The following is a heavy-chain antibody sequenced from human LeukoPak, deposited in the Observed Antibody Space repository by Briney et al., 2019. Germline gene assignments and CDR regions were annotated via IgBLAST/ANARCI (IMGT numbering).Heavy chain of an antibody. D-gene: IGHD2-15*01. CDR1: GDSVSSNSAT. J-gene: IGHJ4*02. CDR2: AYYRSKWYT. V-gene: IGHV6-1*01. CDR3: ARGWYYFDY. Sequence: SQTLSLTCAISGDSVSSNSATWNWIRQSPSRGLEWLGRAYYRSKWYTDYAVSVKTRITISPDTSKNQFSLQLNSVTLEDTAVYYCARGWYYFDYWGQGTLVTVSS.